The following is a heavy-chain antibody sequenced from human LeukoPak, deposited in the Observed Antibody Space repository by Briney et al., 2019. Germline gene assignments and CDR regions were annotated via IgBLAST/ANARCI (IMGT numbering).Heavy chain of an antibody. J-gene: IGHJ4*02. CDR3: ARDHNRAFAF. CDR2: IRDSGGEI. V-gene: IGHV3-48*01. D-gene: IGHD1-1*01. Sequence: GGSLRLSCAASGFSFSLYPMKWVRQAPGKGLEWHSNIRDSGGEIYYADSVKGRFTITRDNAKNTLYLQMNGLRVEDTAVYFCARDHNRAFAFWGRGSLVTVSS. CDR1: GFSFSLYP.